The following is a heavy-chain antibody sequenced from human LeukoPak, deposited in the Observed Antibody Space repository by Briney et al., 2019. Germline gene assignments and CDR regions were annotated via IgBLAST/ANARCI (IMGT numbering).Heavy chain of an antibody. CDR3: AKLIAVAGIDDY. Sequence: GGSLRLSCAASGFTFSSYGMHWVRQAPGKGLEWMAVISYDGSNKYYADSVKGRFTISRDNSKNTLYLQMNSLRAEDTAVYYCAKLIAVAGIDDYWGQGTLVTVSS. CDR1: GFTFSSYG. J-gene: IGHJ4*02. CDR2: ISYDGSNK. V-gene: IGHV3-30*18. D-gene: IGHD6-19*01.